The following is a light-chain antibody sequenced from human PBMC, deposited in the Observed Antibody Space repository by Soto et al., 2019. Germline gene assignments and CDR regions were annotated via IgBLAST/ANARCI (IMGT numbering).Light chain of an antibody. J-gene: IGKJ4*01. CDR3: QQYGNSPFT. CDR2: DAS. V-gene: IGKV3D-15*01. Sequence: EIMMTQSPATLSVSPGERATLSCRASQSIGSNLAWFQQKPGQAPRLLIYDASNRATGIPDRFSGSGSGTDFTLTISRLEPEDFEVYYCQQYGNSPFTFGGGTKVDIK. CDR1: QSIGSN.